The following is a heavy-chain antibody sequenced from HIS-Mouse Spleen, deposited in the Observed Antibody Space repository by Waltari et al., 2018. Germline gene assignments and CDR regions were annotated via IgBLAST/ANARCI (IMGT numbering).Heavy chain of an antibody. Sequence: QVQLVESGGGVVQPGRSLRPSCAASGFTFSSFCMHWVRQAPGKGLEWVAVIWYDGSNKYYADSVKGRFTISRDNSKNTLYLQMNSLRAEDTAVYYCAKGGLMVYAIGDYWGQGTLVTVSS. J-gene: IGHJ4*02. V-gene: IGHV3-33*06. CDR3: AKGGLMVYAIGDY. CDR1: GFTFSSFC. D-gene: IGHD2-8*01. CDR2: IWYDGSNK.